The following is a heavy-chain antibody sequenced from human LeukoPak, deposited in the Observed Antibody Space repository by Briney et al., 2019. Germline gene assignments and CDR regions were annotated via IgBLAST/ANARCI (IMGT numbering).Heavy chain of an antibody. Sequence: GASVKVSCKASGGTFSSYAISWVRQAPGQGLEWMGGIIPIFGTANYAQKFQGRVTITADKSTSTAYMELSSLRSEDTAVYYCARGDYGGNSVVDAFDIWGQGTMVTVSS. V-gene: IGHV1-69*06. CDR2: IIPIFGTA. D-gene: IGHD4-23*01. CDR3: ARGDYGGNSVVDAFDI. CDR1: GGTFSSYA. J-gene: IGHJ3*02.